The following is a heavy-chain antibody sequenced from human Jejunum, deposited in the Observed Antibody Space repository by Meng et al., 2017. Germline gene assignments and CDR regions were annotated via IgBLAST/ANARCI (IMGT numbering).Heavy chain of an antibody. CDR3: AILVRTTQSDHGDYGGY. CDR2: ISLGGTDT. D-gene: IGHD4-17*01. CDR1: GFTLSSYA. J-gene: IGHJ4*02. V-gene: IGHV3-23*01. Sequence: GGSLRLSCAASGFTLSSYAMSWVRQAPGKGLEWVSTISLGGTDTYYADSVKGRFSISRDNSKNTLYLQMNSLRVEDTALFYCAILVRTTQSDHGDYGGYWGQGLLVTVSS.